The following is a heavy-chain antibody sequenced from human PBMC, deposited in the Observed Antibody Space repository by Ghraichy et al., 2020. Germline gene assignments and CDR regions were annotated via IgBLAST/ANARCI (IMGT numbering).Heavy chain of an antibody. CDR3: ATPWQAAVGNLAFDI. V-gene: IGHV3-23*01. Sequence: GGSLRLSCAASGFTFSSYGMSWVRQAPGKGLEWVSTISTSGDSTYYADSVKGRFTISRDNSKNTLYLQMNSLRAEDTAVYYCATPWQAAVGNLAFDIWGRGTMVTVSS. CDR2: ISTSGDST. J-gene: IGHJ3*02. CDR1: GFTFSSYG. D-gene: IGHD6-13*01.